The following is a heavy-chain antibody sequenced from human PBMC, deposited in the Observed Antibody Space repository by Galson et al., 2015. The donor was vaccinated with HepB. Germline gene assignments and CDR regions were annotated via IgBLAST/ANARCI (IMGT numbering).Heavy chain of an antibody. CDR3: TKRHEDTRATSDY. CDR2: ISDSGGTT. Sequence: SLRLSCAASRFTFSSSAMYWVRQAPGKGLEWVAAISDSGGTTSYADSVRGRFTISRDNSMNTLSLQMNSLRAEDTAIYYCTKRHEDTRATSDYWGQGTLVTVSS. J-gene: IGHJ4*02. D-gene: IGHD2-2*01. V-gene: IGHV3-23*01. CDR1: RFTFSSSA.